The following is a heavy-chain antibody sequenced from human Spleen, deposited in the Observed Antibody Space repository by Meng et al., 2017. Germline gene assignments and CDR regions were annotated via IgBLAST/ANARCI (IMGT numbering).Heavy chain of an antibody. CDR3: AREGRDCSGGACYYYFDY. Sequence: ASVKVSCKTSGYTFTSYNINWVRQATGQGLEWLGWMNLNSGNTGYAQKFQGRVTMTRNTSISTAYMELSSLKSEDTAVFYCAREGRDCSGGACYYYFDYWGQGTLVTFAS. CDR2: MNLNSGNT. V-gene: IGHV1-8*01. D-gene: IGHD2-15*01. CDR1: GYTFTSYN. J-gene: IGHJ4*02.